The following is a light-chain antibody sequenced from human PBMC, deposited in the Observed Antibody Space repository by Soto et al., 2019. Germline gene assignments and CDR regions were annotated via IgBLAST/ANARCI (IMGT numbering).Light chain of an antibody. CDR2: EVS. V-gene: IGLV2-8*01. J-gene: IGLJ1*01. CDR1: SSDVGGYNY. Sequence: QSALTQPPSASGSPGQSVTISCTGTSSDVGGYNYVSWYQQHPGKAPKLMIYEVSKRPSGVPDRFSGSKSGNTASLTVFGLQAEDEADYYCSSYAGSNNFVFGTGTKVTV. CDR3: SSYAGSNNFV.